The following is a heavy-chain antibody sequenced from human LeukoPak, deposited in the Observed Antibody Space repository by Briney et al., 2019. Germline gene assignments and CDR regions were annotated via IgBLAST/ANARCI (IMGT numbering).Heavy chain of an antibody. CDR3: ARDLVWFGEPKGYYNYMDV. CDR1: GFTFDDYG. CDR2: INWNGGST. J-gene: IGHJ6*03. V-gene: IGHV3-20*04. D-gene: IGHD3-10*01. Sequence: GGSLRLSCAASGFTFDDYGMSWVRQAPGKGLEWVSGINWNGGSTGYADSVKGRFTISRDNAKNSLYLQMNSLRAEDTAVYYCARDLVWFGEPKGYYNYMDVWGKGTTVTVSS.